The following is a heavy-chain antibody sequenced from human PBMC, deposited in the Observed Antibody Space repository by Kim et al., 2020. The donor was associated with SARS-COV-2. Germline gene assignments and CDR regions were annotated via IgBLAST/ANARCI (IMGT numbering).Heavy chain of an antibody. J-gene: IGHJ4*02. D-gene: IGHD1-7*01. CDR3: ARDGPITGTTGY. CDR2: IKQDGSNK. V-gene: IGHV3-7*01. Sequence: ANIKQDGSNKYYVDSVKGRFTISRDNAKNSLYLQINSLRAEDTAVYYCARDGPITGTTGYWGQGNLVTVSS.